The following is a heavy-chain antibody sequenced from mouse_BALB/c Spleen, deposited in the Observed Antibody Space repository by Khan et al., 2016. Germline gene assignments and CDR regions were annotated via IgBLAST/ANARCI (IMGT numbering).Heavy chain of an antibody. CDR2: INPDSSTI. Sequence: EVKLLESGGGLVQPGGSLKLSCAASGFDFSRYWMSWVRQAPGKGLEWIGEINPDSSTINYKPSLKDKFIISRDNAKNTLYLQRSKVRSEDTALYYCARLYYYGCIDYWGQGTTLTVSS. CDR3: ARLYYYGCIDY. D-gene: IGHD1-1*01. V-gene: IGHV4-1*02. J-gene: IGHJ2*01. CDR1: GFDFSRYW.